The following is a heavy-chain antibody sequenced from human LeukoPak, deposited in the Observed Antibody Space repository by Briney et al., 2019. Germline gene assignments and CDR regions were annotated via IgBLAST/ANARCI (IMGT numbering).Heavy chain of an antibody. CDR2: MYHSGTT. V-gene: IGHV4-30-2*01. CDR3: VRGYYYDSSGYWVRAFDI. CDR1: GGSISSGGYS. D-gene: IGHD3-22*01. Sequence: SETLSLTCTVSGGSISSGGYSWSWIRQPPGKGLEWIGYMYHSGTTHYNPSLKSRVTISVDRSKNQFSLKLSSVTAADTAVYYCVRGYYYDSSGYWVRAFDIWGQGTMVTVSS. J-gene: IGHJ3*02.